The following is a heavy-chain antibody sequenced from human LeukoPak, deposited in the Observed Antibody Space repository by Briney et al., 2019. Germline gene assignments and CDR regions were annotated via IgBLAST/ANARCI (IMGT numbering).Heavy chain of an antibody. V-gene: IGHV1-46*01. Sequence: ASVKVSCKAFGYTFTSYYMLWVRQAPGQGLEWMGMSSPSSGSTSYAQKFQDRVTMTRDMSTSTIYMELSSLRSEDTAVYYCARDLVADTAMVAGYWGQGTLVTVSS. D-gene: IGHD5-18*01. CDR1: GYTFTSYY. CDR3: ARDLVADTAMVAGY. CDR2: SSPSSGST. J-gene: IGHJ4*02.